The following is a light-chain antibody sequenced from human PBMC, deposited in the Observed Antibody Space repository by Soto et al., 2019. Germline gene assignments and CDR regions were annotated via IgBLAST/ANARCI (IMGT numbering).Light chain of an antibody. CDR3: SSYTSRSTYV. CDR1: SSDVGGYEY. CDR2: EVT. J-gene: IGLJ1*01. Sequence: QSVLTQPASVSGSPGQSITISCTGTSSDVGGYEYVSWYQQHPGKAPKLMIYEVTNRPSGVSNRFSGSKSGNTASLTISGLQAEDEADYYCSSYTSRSTYVFGTGTKVTVL. V-gene: IGLV2-14*01.